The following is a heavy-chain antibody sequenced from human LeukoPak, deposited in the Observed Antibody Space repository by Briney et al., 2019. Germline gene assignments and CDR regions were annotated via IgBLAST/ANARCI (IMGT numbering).Heavy chain of an antibody. D-gene: IGHD5/OR15-5a*01. V-gene: IGHV3-23*01. J-gene: IGHJ4*02. Sequence: GSLRLSCAASGFTFSSSAMSWVRQAPGKGPEWVSAIGGSGSTIYYADSVKGRFTISRDNSRNTLYLQMNSLRAEDTAVYYCAKKVSGKAPFDCWGQGTLVSVSS. CDR1: GFTFSSSA. CDR3: AKKVSGKAPFDC. CDR2: IGGSGSTI.